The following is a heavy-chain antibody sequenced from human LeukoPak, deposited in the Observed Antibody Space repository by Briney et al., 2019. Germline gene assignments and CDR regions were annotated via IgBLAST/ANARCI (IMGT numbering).Heavy chain of an antibody. J-gene: IGHJ4*02. V-gene: IGHV3-23*01. CDR2: ISDGGGSR. CDR3: AKRGVVIRAVIIVGFHKEAYYFDY. CDR1: GITLSNYG. D-gene: IGHD3-10*01. Sequence: TGGSLRLSCAVSGITLSNYGMSWVRQAPGEGLEWVAGISDGGGSRNYADSVKGRFTISRDNPKNTLYPQMNSLRAEDTAVYFCAKRGVVIRAVIIVGFHKEAYYFDYWGQGALVTVSS.